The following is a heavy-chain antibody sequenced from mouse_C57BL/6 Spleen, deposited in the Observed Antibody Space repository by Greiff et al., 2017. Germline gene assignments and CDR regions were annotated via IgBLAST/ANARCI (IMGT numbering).Heavy chain of an antibody. CDR1: GFTFSDYG. CDR3: ARTNYDYDGFDY. CDR2: ISSGSSTI. V-gene: IGHV5-17*01. Sequence: EVHLVESGGGLVKPGGSLKLSCAASGFTFSDYGMHWVRQAPEKGLEWVAYISSGSSTIYYADTVKGRFTISRDNAKNTLFLQLTSLRSEDTAMYYCARTNYDYDGFDYWGQGTTLTVSS. D-gene: IGHD2-4*01. J-gene: IGHJ2*01.